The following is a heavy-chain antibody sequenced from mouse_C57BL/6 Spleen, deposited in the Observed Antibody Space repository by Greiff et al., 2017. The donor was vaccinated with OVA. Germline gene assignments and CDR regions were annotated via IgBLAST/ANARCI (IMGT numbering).Heavy chain of an antibody. Sequence: DVHLVESGGGLVQPGGSLKLSCAASGFTFSDYYMYWVRQTPEKRLEWVAYISNGGGSTYYPDTVKGRFTISRDNAKNTLYLQMSRLKSEDTAMYYCARQNYYGSSPFDYWGQGTTLTVSS. J-gene: IGHJ2*01. CDR3: ARQNYYGSSPFDY. V-gene: IGHV5-12*01. CDR1: GFTFSDYY. D-gene: IGHD1-1*01. CDR2: ISNGGGST.